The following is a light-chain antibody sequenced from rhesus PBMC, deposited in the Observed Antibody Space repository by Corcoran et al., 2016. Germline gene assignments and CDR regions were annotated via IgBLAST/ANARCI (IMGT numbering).Light chain of an antibody. CDR3: QQHSSHPLT. V-gene: IGKV1-44*01. J-gene: IGKJ4*01. Sequence: DIQMTQSPSSLSASVGDRVTITCRASPPIGSYLAWYQQKPGKVPKLLLFAASSLESGVQSRFSGSGSGTVCTLTISSLQPEDFAIEYGQQHSSHPLTFGGGTKVEIK. CDR2: AAS. CDR1: PPIGSY.